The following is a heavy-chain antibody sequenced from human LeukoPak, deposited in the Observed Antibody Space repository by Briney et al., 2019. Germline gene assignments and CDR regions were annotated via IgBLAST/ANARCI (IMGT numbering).Heavy chain of an antibody. Sequence: SETLSLTCTVSGGSISSGSYYRSWIRQPPGKALEWIGSVYYSGSTYYTPSLKSRVTISVDMSRNHFSLRLNSVAAADTAVYYCARRYKDMVVVPAVFYFDYWGRGILVTVSS. CDR1: GGSISSGSYY. J-gene: IGHJ4*02. CDR3: ARRYKDMVVVPAVFYFDY. V-gene: IGHV4-39*02. CDR2: VYYSGST. D-gene: IGHD2-2*01.